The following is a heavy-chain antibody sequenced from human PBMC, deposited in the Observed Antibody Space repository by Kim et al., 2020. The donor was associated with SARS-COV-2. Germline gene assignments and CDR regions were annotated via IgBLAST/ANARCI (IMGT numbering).Heavy chain of an antibody. Sequence: SETLSLTCAVYGGSSSGYYWSWIRQLPGKGLEWIGEIKHSGSTNYNPSHKSRVTITVDTSKNQFSLKLSSVTAADTAVYYCARGGGDTKKPYYFDYWGQGTLVTVSS. J-gene: IGHJ4*02. D-gene: IGHD2-21*02. CDR1: GGSSSGYY. CDR3: ARGGGDTKKPYYFDY. V-gene: IGHV4-34*01. CDR2: IKHSGST.